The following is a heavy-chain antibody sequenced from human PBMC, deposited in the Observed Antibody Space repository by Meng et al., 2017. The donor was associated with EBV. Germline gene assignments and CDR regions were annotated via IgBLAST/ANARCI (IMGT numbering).Heavy chain of an antibody. D-gene: IGHD3-10*01. Sequence: VQLGQVGRQVKKPGASVKGSCKTSGGPFRYYAISWVRQAPGQGLEWLGGFLPRLGAPNYAQKFHGRVKITADESTSTHYMDLSSLRSEDTAIYYCASESGRGYTPDYWGQGTLVTVSS. J-gene: IGHJ4*02. V-gene: IGHV1-69*01. CDR2: FLPRLGAP. CDR3: ASESGRGYTPDY. CDR1: GGPFRYYA.